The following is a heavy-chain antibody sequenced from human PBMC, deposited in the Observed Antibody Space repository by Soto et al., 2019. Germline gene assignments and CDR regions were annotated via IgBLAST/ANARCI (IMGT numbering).Heavy chain of an antibody. D-gene: IGHD6-19*01. V-gene: IGHV3-23*01. CDR1: GFTFSSYA. CDR3: AKLSSGWELAEYFQH. J-gene: IGHJ1*01. CDR2: ISGSGGST. Sequence: GGSLRLSCAASGFTFSSYAMSWVRQAPGKGLEWVSAISGSGGSTYYADSVKGRFTISRDNSKNTLYLQMNSLRAEDTAVYYCAKLSSGWELAEYFQHWGQGTLVTVSS.